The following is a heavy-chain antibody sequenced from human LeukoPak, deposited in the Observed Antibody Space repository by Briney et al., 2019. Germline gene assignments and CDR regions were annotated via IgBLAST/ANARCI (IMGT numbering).Heavy chain of an antibody. CDR3: TTDLGYCSGGNCYLLTAIDY. Sequence: PGGSLRLSCATSGFTFSNAWMSWVRQAPGKGLECVGRIKSKPDVGTADYAAPVKGRFTISRDDSRNTLYLQMNSLKTEDTAVYYCTTDLGYCSGGNCYLLTAIDYWGQGTLVTVSS. D-gene: IGHD2-15*01. CDR2: IKSKPDVGTA. V-gene: IGHV3-15*01. CDR1: GFTFSNAW. J-gene: IGHJ4*02.